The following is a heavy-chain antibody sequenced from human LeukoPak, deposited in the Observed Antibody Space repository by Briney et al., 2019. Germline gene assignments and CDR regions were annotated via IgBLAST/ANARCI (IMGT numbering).Heavy chain of an antibody. J-gene: IGHJ4*02. V-gene: IGHV1-18*01. Sequence: GASVKVSCKASVFTFTIYGISWVRQAPGQGLEWMGWISTYNGNTDYAQKLQGRVTMTTDTSTSTAYMELRSLRSDDTAVYYCARDPVFWSGTYFDYWGQGALVTVSS. CDR1: VFTFTIYG. CDR2: ISTYNGNT. D-gene: IGHD3-3*01. CDR3: ARDPVFWSGTYFDY.